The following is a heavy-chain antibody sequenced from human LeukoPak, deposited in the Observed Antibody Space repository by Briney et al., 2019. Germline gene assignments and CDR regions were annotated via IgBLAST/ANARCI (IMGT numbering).Heavy chain of an antibody. J-gene: IGHJ3*02. Sequence: PSETLSLTCAVSGGSISSYYWSWIRQPPGKGLEWIGYIYYSGSTNYNPSLKSRVTISVDTSKNQFSLKLSSVTAADTAVYYCARIRGYSYGHDAFDIWGQGTMVTVSS. CDR2: IYYSGST. CDR1: GGSISSYY. CDR3: ARIRGYSYGHDAFDI. V-gene: IGHV4-59*01. D-gene: IGHD5-18*01.